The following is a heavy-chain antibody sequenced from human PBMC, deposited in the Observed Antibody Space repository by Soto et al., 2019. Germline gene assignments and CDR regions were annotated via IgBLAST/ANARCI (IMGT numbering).Heavy chain of an antibody. CDR3: ARFQSGYYYYYGMDV. CDR1: GGSFSGYY. J-gene: IGHJ6*02. D-gene: IGHD3-3*01. CDR2: INHSGST. V-gene: IGHV4-34*01. Sequence: PSETLSLTCAVYGGSFSGYYWSRIRQPPGKGLEWIGEINHSGSTNYNPSLKSRVTISVDTSKNQFSLKLSSVTAADTAVYYCARFQSGYYYYYGMDVWGQGTTVTVSS.